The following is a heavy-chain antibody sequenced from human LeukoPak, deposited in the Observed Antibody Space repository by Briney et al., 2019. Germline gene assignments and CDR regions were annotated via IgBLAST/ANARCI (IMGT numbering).Heavy chain of an antibody. CDR2: IYPGDSDT. V-gene: IGHV5-51*01. CDR1: GYSFTSYW. CDR3: ARRGYSYGQPYSYYYMDV. Sequence: KHGESLKISCKGSGYSFTSYWIGWVRQMPGKGLEWMGIIYPGDSDTRYSPSFQGQVTISADKSISTAYLQWSSLKASDTAMYYCARRGYSYGQPYSYYYMDVWGKGTTVTVSS. D-gene: IGHD5-12*01. J-gene: IGHJ6*03.